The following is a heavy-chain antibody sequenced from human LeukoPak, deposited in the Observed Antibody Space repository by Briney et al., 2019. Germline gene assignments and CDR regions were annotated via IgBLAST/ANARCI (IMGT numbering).Heavy chain of an antibody. Sequence: SETLSLTCTVSGGSITYWTWIRQPPGKGLEWIGVIYNHGRTEYNPSLKSRLTISLDTSKNQVSLKLRSVTAADTAVYYCARGDLYDGGGRNWFDPWGQGTLVTVSS. CDR3: ARGDLYDGGGRNWFDP. CDR2: IYNHGRT. V-gene: IGHV4-59*01. CDR1: GGSITY. D-gene: IGHD3-16*01. J-gene: IGHJ5*02.